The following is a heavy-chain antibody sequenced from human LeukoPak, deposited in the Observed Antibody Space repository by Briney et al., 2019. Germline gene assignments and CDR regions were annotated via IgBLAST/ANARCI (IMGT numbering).Heavy chain of an antibody. V-gene: IGHV4-4*02. CDR2: IDHSGST. CDR3: PRGGLTVDHQVVNN. CDR1: SGSISSGHW. D-gene: IGHD2-15*01. Sequence: PSETLSLTCAVSSGSISSGHWWSWARQPPGKGLEWLAEIDHSGSTNYNPSLKSRVTISLDKSKNQLSLKLTSVTAADTAVYYCPRGGLTVDHQVVNNWGQGTLVTVSS. J-gene: IGHJ4*02.